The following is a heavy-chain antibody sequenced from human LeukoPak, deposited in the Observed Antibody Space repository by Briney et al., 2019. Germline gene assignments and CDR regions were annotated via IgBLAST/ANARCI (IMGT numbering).Heavy chain of an antibody. J-gene: IGHJ3*02. CDR2: IYYSGST. Sequence: SETLSLTCTVSGGSISSYYWSWIRQPPGKGLEWIGYIYYSGSTNYNPSLKSRVTISVDTSKNQFSLKLSSVTAADTAVYYCARAGYCSSTSCYTTPWAFDIWGQGTMVTVSS. CDR3: ARAGYCSSTSCYTTPWAFDI. D-gene: IGHD2-2*02. CDR1: GGSISSYY. V-gene: IGHV4-59*01.